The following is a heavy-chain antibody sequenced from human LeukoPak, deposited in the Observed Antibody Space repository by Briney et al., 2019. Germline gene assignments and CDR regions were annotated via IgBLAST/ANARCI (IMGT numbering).Heavy chain of an antibody. D-gene: IGHD2-21*02. CDR3: ARDPGRGDRRFDY. V-gene: IGHV1-46*02. CDR2: INPSGGST. Sequence: ASVKVSCKASGYTFNSYYMHWVRQAPGQGLEWMGIINPSGGSTNYAQKFQGRVTMTRDMSTSTVYMDLSSLTSEDTAVYYCARDPGRGDRRFDYWGQGTLVTVSS. J-gene: IGHJ4*02. CDR1: GYTFNSYY.